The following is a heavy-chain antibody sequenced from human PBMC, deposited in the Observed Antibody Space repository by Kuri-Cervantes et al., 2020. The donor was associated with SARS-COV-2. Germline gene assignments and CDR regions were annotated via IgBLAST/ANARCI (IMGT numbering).Heavy chain of an antibody. V-gene: IGHV3-23*01. CDR3: AKRMPKYSYGQGPLDY. Sequence: GESLKISCAASGFTFSSYAMSWVRQAPGKGLEWVSAISGSGGSAYYADSVKGRFTISRDNSKNTLYLQMSSLRAEDTAVYYCAKRMPKYSYGQGPLDYWGQGTLVTVSS. CDR1: GFTFSSYA. D-gene: IGHD5-18*01. J-gene: IGHJ4*02. CDR2: ISGSGGSA.